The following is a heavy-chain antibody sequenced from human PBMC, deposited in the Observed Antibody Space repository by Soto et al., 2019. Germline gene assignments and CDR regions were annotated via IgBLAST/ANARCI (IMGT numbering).Heavy chain of an antibody. CDR2: IHSDGSST. J-gene: IGHJ3*01. D-gene: IGHD3-16*01. CDR3: AGGDGGAFDP. V-gene: IGHV3-74*01. CDR1: GFTFSYYW. Sequence: EVQLLESGGGLVQPGESLRLSCAASGFTFSYYWMHWVRQAPGMGLVWVSRIHSDGSSTTYADSVKGRFTISRDNAGKTLYLKMNSWGAEEGVVFYCAGGDGGAFDPWGQGTVVTVSS.